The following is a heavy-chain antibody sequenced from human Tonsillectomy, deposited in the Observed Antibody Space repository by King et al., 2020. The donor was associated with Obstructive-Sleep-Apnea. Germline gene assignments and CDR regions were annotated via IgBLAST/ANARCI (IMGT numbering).Heavy chain of an antibody. CDR2: TKQDGSER. J-gene: IGHJ3*02. V-gene: IGHV3-7*01. CDR1: RFSFRSYW. D-gene: IGHD3-22*01. CDR3: ARDIGCEYHYDSSGYCEAFNI. Sequence: VQLVESGGGWVQPGGSLRLSCAASRFSFRSYWMSWVRQAPGKGLEWVANTKQDGSERNYVDSVKGRFTISRDNAKNTLYLQMNSLRAEDTAVYYCARDIGCEYHYDSSGYCEAFNIWGQGTMVTVSS.